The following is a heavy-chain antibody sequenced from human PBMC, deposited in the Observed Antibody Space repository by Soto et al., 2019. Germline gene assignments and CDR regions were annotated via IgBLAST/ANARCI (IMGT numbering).Heavy chain of an antibody. J-gene: IGHJ4*02. CDR3: AKESFRDDSSGYYYDY. CDR2: ISYDGSNK. CDR1: GFTFSSYG. Sequence: QVQLVESGGGVVQPGRSLRLSCAASGFTFSSYGMHWVRQAPGKGLEWVAVISYDGSNKYYADSVKGRFTISRDNSKNTLYLQMNSLRAEDTAVYYCAKESFRDDSSGYYYDYWGQGTLVTVSS. V-gene: IGHV3-30*18. D-gene: IGHD3-22*01.